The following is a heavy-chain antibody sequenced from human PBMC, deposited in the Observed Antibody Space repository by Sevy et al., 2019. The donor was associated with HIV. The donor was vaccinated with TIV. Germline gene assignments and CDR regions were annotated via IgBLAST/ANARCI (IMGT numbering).Heavy chain of an antibody. D-gene: IGHD3-22*01. CDR3: ARSPKDSSGYSDY. J-gene: IGHJ4*02. V-gene: IGHV4-38-2*02. CDR1: DYSISSGYY. CDR2: IYHSGST. Sequence: SETLSLTCTVSDYSISSGYYWGWIRQPPGKGLEWIGSIYHSGSTYYNPSLKSRVTISVDTSKNQFSLKLSSVTAADTAVYYCARSPKDSSGYSDYWGQGTLVTVSS.